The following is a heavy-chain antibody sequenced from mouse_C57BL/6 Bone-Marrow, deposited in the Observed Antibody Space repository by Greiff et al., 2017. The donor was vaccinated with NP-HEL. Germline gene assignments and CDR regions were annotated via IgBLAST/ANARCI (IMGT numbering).Heavy chain of an antibody. CDR3: AREGGVCLRLWGFAY. J-gene: IGHJ3*01. CDR1: GYTFTSYW. V-gene: IGHV1-69*01. CDR2: IDPSDSYT. Sequence: QVQLQQPGAELVMPGASVKLSCKASGYTFTSYWMHWVKQRPGQGLEWIGEIDPSDSYTNYNQKFKGKSTLTVDKSSSTAYMQLSSLTSEDFAVYYCAREGGVCLRLWGFAYWGQGTLVTVSA. D-gene: IGHD3-2*02.